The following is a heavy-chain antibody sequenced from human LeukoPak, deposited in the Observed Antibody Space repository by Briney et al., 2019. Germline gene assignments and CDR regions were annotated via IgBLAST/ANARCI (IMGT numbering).Heavy chain of an antibody. CDR2: MNPNSGNT. Sequence: ASVKVSCKASGYTFTSYDINWVRQATGQGLEWMGWMNPNSGNTGYAQKFQGRVTMTRDTSISTAYMELSRLRSDDTAVYYCAREYYDILTGYLPWFDPWGQGTLVTVSS. CDR1: GYTFTSYD. CDR3: AREYYDILTGYLPWFDP. J-gene: IGHJ5*02. D-gene: IGHD3-9*01. V-gene: IGHV1-8*01.